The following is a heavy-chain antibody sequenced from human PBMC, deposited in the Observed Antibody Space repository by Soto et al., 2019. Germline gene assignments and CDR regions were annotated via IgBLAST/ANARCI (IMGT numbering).Heavy chain of an antibody. CDR1: GYTFNTYG. V-gene: IGHV1-18*01. J-gene: IGHJ5*02. CDR3: ARDPHEFWTSYWFDP. D-gene: IGHD3-3*01. CDR2: ISAYDGKT. Sequence: ASVKVSCKTSGYTFNTYGINWVRQAPGQGLELMGWISAYDGKTTYEEKFQGRATLTTDTSTSTAYMELRSLRSDDTAIYYCARDPHEFWTSYWFDPWGQGTPVTVSS.